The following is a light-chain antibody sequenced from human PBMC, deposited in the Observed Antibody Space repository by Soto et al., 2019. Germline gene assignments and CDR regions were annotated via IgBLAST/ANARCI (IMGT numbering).Light chain of an antibody. CDR3: GTWDSSLSGGPKGV. J-gene: IGLJ3*02. V-gene: IGLV1-51*01. Sequence: QSVLTQPPSVSAAPGQKVTISCSGTSSNIGNNYVSWYQQFPGTAPRLLIYDNDQRPSGIPDRFFGSKTGTSATLGITGLQTGDEADYYCGTWDSSLSGGPKGVFGGGTKVTVL. CDR1: SSNIGNNY. CDR2: DND.